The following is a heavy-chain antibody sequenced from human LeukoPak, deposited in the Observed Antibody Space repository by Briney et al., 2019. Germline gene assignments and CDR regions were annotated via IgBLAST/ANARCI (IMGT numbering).Heavy chain of an antibody. J-gene: IGHJ6*02. CDR1: GGSISSYY. V-gene: IGHV4-59*01. CDR2: IYYSGST. Sequence: SETLSLTCTVSGGSISSYYWSWIRQPPGKGLEWIGYIYYSGSTNYNPSLKSRVTISVDTSKNQFSLKLSSVTAADTAVYYCARESADSNPYYGMDVWGQGTTVTVSS. D-gene: IGHD4-11*01. CDR3: ARESADSNPYYGMDV.